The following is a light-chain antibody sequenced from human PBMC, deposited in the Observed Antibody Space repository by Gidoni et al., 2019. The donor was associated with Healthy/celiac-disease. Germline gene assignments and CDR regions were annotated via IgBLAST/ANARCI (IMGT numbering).Light chain of an antibody. CDR2: SNN. V-gene: IGLV1-44*01. CDR1: SSNIGSNT. CDR3: AAWDDSLNGVV. J-gene: IGLJ2*01. Sequence: QSVLTQPPSASGTPGQGVTISGSGRSSNIGSNTVNWYQQLPGTAPKLLIYSNNQRPSGVPDRFSGSKSGTSASLAISGLQSEDEADYYCAAWDDSLNGVVFGGGTKLTVL.